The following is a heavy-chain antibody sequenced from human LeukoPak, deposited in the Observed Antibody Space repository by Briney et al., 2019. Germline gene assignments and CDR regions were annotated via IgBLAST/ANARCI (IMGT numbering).Heavy chain of an antibody. CDR1: GGSISSSSYY. Sequence: PSETLSLTCTVSGGSISSSSYYWGWIRQPPGNGLEWIGSIYYSGSTYYNPSLKSRVTISVDTSKNQFSLKLRSVTAADTAVYYCARVTGYMIEDYFDYWGQGILVTVSS. V-gene: IGHV4-39*07. CDR3: ARVTGYMIEDYFDY. D-gene: IGHD3-9*01. J-gene: IGHJ4*02. CDR2: IYYSGST.